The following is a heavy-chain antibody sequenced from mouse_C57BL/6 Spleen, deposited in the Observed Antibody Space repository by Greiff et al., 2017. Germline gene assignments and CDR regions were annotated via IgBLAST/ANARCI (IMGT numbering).Heavy chain of an antibody. CDR3: TRAYSPSFDY. Sequence: EVQLVESGGGLVQPGGSMKLSCAASGFTFSDSWMDWVRQSPEKGLEWVAEIRNKANNHATYYAESVKGRFTISRDYCKSSVYLRINTLKAEYAGNYYCTRAYSPSFDYWGQGTTLTVSS. J-gene: IGHJ2*01. V-gene: IGHV6-6*01. CDR2: IRNKANNHAT. D-gene: IGHD2-12*01. CDR1: GFTFSDSW.